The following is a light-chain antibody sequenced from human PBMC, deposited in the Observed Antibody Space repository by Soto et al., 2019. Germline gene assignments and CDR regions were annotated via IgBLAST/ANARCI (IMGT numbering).Light chain of an antibody. CDR1: QSVSSSY. J-gene: IGKJ1*01. Sequence: EIVLTQSPGTLSLSPGERATLSCRASQSVSSSYLAWYQQKPGQAPRLLIYGASSRATGIPDRFSGSESGTDFTLTISRLETEDFAVYYCQQYDISPWTFGQGTKVEIK. V-gene: IGKV3-20*01. CDR2: GAS. CDR3: QQYDISPWT.